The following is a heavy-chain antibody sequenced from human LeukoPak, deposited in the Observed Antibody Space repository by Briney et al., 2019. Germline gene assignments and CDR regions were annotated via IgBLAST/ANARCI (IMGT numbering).Heavy chain of an antibody. Sequence: SVTVSCKASGGTFSSYAISWVRQAPGQGLEWMGGIIPIFGTANYAQKFQGRVTITTDESTSTAYMELSSLRSEDTAVYYCARADACSSTSCYSAGFDYWGQGTLVTVSS. J-gene: IGHJ4*02. D-gene: IGHD2-2*01. V-gene: IGHV1-69*05. CDR3: ARADACSSTSCYSAGFDY. CDR2: IIPIFGTA. CDR1: GGTFSSYA.